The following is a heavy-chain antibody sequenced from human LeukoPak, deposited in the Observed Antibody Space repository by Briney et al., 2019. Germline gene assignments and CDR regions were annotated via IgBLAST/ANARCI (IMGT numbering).Heavy chain of an antibody. CDR1: GFTFYDYA. CDR2: ISWNSGSI. CDR3: AKDLGRRIAAAGFFDY. D-gene: IGHD6-13*01. V-gene: IGHV3-9*01. Sequence: PGGSLRLSCAASGFTFYDYAMHWVRQAPGRGLEWVSGISWNSGSIGYADSVKGRFTISRDNAKNSLYLQMNSLRAEDTALYYCAKDLGRRIAAAGFFDYWGQGTLVTVSS. J-gene: IGHJ4*02.